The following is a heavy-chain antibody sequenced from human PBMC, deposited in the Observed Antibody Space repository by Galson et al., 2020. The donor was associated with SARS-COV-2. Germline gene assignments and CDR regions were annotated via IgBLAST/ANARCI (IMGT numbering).Heavy chain of an antibody. CDR1: GFSLSNARMG. Sequence: SGPTLVKPTETLTLTYTVSGFSLSNARMGVSWIRQPPGKALEWLAHIFSNDEKSYSTSLKSRLTISKDTSKSQVVLTMTNMDPVDTATYYCAGISIEYYYGSGRTIREYYFDYWGQGTLVTVSS. V-gene: IGHV2-26*01. CDR2: IFSNDEK. CDR3: AGISIEYYYGSGRTIREYYFDY. D-gene: IGHD3-10*01. J-gene: IGHJ4*02.